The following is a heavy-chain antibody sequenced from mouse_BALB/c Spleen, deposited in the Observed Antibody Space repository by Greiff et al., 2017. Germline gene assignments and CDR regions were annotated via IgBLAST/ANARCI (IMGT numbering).Heavy chain of an antibody. J-gene: IGHJ2*01. D-gene: IGHD2-2*01. Sequence: EVKLVESGGGLVKPGGSLKLSCAASGFTFSSYAMSWVRQTPEKRLEWVATISSGGSYTYYPDSVKGRFTISRDNAKNALYLQMSSLRSEDTAMYYCARRAGYDGFDYWGQGTTLTVSS. CDR2: ISSGGSYT. V-gene: IGHV5-9-3*01. CDR1: GFTFSSYA. CDR3: ARRAGYDGFDY.